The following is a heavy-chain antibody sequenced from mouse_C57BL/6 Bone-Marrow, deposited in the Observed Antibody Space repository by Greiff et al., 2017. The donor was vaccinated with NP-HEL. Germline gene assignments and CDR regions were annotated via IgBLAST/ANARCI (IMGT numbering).Heavy chain of an antibody. V-gene: IGHV1-64*01. CDR2: IHPNSGST. D-gene: IGHD2-3*01. Sequence: QVQLQQPGAELVKPGASVKSSCKASGYTFTSYWMHWVKQRPGQGLEWIGMIHPNSGSTNYNEKFKSKATLTVDKSSSTAYMQLSSLTSEDSAVYYCARVRFFPLYDGYVGIFAYWGQGTLVTVSA. CDR1: GYTFTSYW. CDR3: ARVRFFPLYDGYVGIFAY. J-gene: IGHJ3*01.